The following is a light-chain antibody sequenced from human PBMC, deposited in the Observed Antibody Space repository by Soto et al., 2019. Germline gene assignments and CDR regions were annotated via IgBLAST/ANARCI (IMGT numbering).Light chain of an antibody. CDR3: QHSYSNSQA. V-gene: IGKV1-39*01. CDR1: QSISSW. CDR2: AAS. Sequence: SQMTHSPSNLSASLRGILTISCRASQSISSWLAWYQQKPGKAPKLLIYAASSLQSGVPSRFSGSGSGTDFTLTISSLQPEDFATYYCQHSYSNSQAFGQGTKGDTK. J-gene: IGKJ1*01.